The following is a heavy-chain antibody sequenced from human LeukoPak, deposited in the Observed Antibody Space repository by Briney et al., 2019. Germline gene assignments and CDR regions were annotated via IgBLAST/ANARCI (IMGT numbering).Heavy chain of an antibody. CDR2: IWYDGSNK. V-gene: IGHV3-33*01. Sequence: GGSLRLSCAASGFTFSSYGMHWVRQAPGKGLEWVAVIWYDGSNKYHADSVKGRFTISRDNSKNTLYLQMNSLRAEDTAVYYCARDRGLAAAGTNDYWGQGTLVTVSS. CDR1: GFTFSSYG. CDR3: ARDRGLAAAGTNDY. D-gene: IGHD6-13*01. J-gene: IGHJ4*02.